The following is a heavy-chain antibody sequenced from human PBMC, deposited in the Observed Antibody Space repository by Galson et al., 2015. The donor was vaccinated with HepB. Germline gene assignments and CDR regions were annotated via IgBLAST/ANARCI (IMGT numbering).Heavy chain of an antibody. V-gene: IGHV3-15*01. Sequence: SLRLSCAASGFTFSNAWMSWVRQAPGKGLEWVGRIKSKTDGGTTDYAAPVKGRFTISRDDSKNTLYLQMNSLKTEDTAVYYCTTDYYTVTTWEGLGNYYYYGMDVWGQGTTVTVSS. D-gene: IGHD4-17*01. J-gene: IGHJ6*02. CDR3: TTDYYTVTTWEGLGNYYYYGMDV. CDR1: GFTFSNAW. CDR2: IKSKTDGGTT.